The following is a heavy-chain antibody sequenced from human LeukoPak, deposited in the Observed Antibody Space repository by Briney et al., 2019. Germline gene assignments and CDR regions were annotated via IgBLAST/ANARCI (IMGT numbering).Heavy chain of an antibody. D-gene: IGHD3-3*01. CDR2: IIPIFGTA. J-gene: IGHJ4*02. Sequence: ASVKVSCKASGGTFSSYAISWVRQAPGQGLEWIGRIIPIFGTANYAQKFQGRVTITTDESTSTAYMELSSLRSEDTAVYYCAGGSGYDTVRFNYWGQGTLVTVSS. CDR3: AGGSGYDTVRFNY. CDR1: GGTFSSYA. V-gene: IGHV1-69*05.